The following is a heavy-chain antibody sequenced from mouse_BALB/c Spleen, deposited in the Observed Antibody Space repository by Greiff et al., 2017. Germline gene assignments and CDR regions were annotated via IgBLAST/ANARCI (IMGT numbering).Heavy chain of an antibody. CDR3: ARRSYGDYYAMDY. J-gene: IGHJ4*01. Sequence: EVQVVESGGGLVQPGGSRKLSCAASGFTFSSFGMHWVRQAPEKGLEWVAYISSGSSTIYYADTVKGRFTISRDNPKNTLFLQMTSLRSEDTAMYYCARRSYGDYYAMDYGGQGTSVTVSS. V-gene: IGHV5-17*02. CDR2: ISSGSSTI. CDR1: GFTFSSFG. D-gene: IGHD1-1*01.